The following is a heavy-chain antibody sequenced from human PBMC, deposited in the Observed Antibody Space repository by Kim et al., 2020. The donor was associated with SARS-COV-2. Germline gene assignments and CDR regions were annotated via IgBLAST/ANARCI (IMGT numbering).Heavy chain of an antibody. Sequence: SETLSLTCIVSGGSISSGTYYWSWIRQPAGKGLEWIGRIYTSGSTNYNPSLESRVTISLDTSKSQLSLKLTSVIAADTAFYYCARNKGTSDWYIDYWGQGTLLTLSS. CDR2: IYTSGST. V-gene: IGHV4-61*02. D-gene: IGHD6-19*01. CDR3: ARNKGTSDWYIDY. CDR1: GGSISSGTYY. J-gene: IGHJ4*02.